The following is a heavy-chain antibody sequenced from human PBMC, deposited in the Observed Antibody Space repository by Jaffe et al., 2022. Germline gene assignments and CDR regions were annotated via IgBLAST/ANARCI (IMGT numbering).Heavy chain of an antibody. V-gene: IGHV4-61*01. CDR3: ARAGFGVDSSGWLTFDY. CDR2: IYYSGST. CDR1: GGSVSSGSYY. Sequence: QVQLQESGPGLVKPSETLSLTCTVSGGSVSSGSYYWSWIRQPPGKGLEWIGYIYYSGSTNYNPSLKSRVTISVDTSKNQFSLKLSSVTAADTAVYYCARAGFGVDSSGWLTFDYWGQGTLVTVSS. D-gene: IGHD6-19*01. J-gene: IGHJ4*02.